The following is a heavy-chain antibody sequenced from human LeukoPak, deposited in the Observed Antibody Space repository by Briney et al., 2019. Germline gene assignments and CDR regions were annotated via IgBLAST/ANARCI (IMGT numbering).Heavy chain of an antibody. D-gene: IGHD3-10*01. CDR3: ASMDYYGSGSYTTIIGY. CDR1: GGTFSSYA. Sequence: SVKVSCKASGGTFSSYAISWVRQAPGQGLEWMGGIIPIFGTANYAQKFQGRVTITADKSTSTAYMELGSLRSEDTAVYYCASMDYYGSGSYTTIIGYWGQGTLVTVSS. CDR2: IIPIFGTA. V-gene: IGHV1-69*06. J-gene: IGHJ4*02.